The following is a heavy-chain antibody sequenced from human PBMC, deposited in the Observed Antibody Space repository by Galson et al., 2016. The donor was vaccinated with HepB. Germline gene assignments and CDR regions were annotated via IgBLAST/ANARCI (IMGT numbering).Heavy chain of an antibody. V-gene: IGHV4-38-2*02. CDR3: ARDSETAAGYYNSVDV. CDR2: IYHSGTT. J-gene: IGHJ6*02. Sequence: SETLSLTCTVSGSSIRTGYYWGWIRQSAGKGLEWIGSIYHSGTTYYKVSFKSRVTITVDTSKNQFSLKLRSVTAADTAVYYCARDSETAAGYYNSVDVWGQGTTVTVSS. D-gene: IGHD6-13*01. CDR1: GSSIRTGYY.